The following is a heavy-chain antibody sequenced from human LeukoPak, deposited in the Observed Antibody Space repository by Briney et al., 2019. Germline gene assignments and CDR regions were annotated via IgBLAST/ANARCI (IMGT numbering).Heavy chain of an antibody. V-gene: IGHV3-21*01. J-gene: IGHJ4*02. CDR2: ISSSRSYI. CDR1: GFTFSSYS. D-gene: IGHD2-15*01. Sequence: GGSLRLSCAASGFTFSSYSMNWVRQAPGKGLEWVSSISSSRSYIYYADSVKGRFTISRDNAKNSVYLQMNSLRAYDTAVYYCARGPYCSGGSRYGYWGQGTLVTVSS. CDR3: ARGPYCSGGSRYGY.